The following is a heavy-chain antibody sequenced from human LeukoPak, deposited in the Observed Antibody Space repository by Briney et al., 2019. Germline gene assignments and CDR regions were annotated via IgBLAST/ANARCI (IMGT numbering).Heavy chain of an antibody. CDR3: ALRRRWGGFDY. D-gene: IGHD4-23*01. J-gene: IGHJ4*02. CDR1: GGSFSGYY. V-gene: IGHV4-34*01. Sequence: KSSETLSLTCAVYGGSFSGYYWSWIRQPPGKGLEWIGEINHSGSTNYNPSLKSRVTISVDTSKNQFSLKLSSVTAADTAVYYCALRRRWGGFDYWGQGTLVTVSS. CDR2: INHSGST.